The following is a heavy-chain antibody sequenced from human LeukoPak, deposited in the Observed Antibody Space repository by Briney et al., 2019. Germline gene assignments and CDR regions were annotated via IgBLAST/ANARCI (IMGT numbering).Heavy chain of an antibody. Sequence: SETLSLTCTVSGGPISSGDYYWSWIRQPPGKGLEWVGYIYYSGSTYYNPSLKSRVTISVDTPKTQFSLKLSSVTAADTAVYYCARDRRYYDSSGYYLNDAFDIWGQGTMVTVSS. D-gene: IGHD3-22*01. V-gene: IGHV4-30-4*01. CDR2: IYYSGST. J-gene: IGHJ3*02. CDR1: GGPISSGDYY. CDR3: ARDRRYYDSSGYYLNDAFDI.